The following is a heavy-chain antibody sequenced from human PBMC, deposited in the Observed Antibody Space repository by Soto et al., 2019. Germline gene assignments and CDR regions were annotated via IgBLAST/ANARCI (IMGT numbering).Heavy chain of an antibody. CDR2: ISGSGGST. CDR3: AKDLGTYYYDSSGYSFDY. CDR1: GFTFSSYA. D-gene: IGHD3-22*01. Sequence: GVLRLSCAAPGFTFSSYAMSWVRQAPGKGLEWVSAISGSGGSTYYADSVKGRFTISRDNSKNTLYLQMNSLRAEDTAVYYCAKDLGTYYYDSSGYSFDYWGQGTLVTVSS. V-gene: IGHV3-23*01. J-gene: IGHJ4*02.